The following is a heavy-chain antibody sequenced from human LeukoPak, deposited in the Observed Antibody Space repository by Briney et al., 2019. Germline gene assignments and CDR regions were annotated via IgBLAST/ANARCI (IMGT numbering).Heavy chain of an antibody. CDR1: GGSFSGYA. V-gene: IGHV1-69*04. J-gene: IGHJ4*02. D-gene: IGHD2-2*01. CDR3: ARVRDCSSTSCYAWDC. CDR2: VIVMLGIA. Sequence: SVKVSCKASGGSFSGYAISWVRQAPGQGLEWMGRVIVMLGIANYAQKFQGRVTVTADKSTSTAYMELCSLRSEDTAVYYCARVRDCSSTSCYAWDCWGQGTLVTVSS.